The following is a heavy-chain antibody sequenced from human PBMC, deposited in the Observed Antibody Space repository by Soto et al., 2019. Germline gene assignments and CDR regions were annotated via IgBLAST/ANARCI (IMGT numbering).Heavy chain of an antibody. J-gene: IGHJ4*02. CDR2: ISGGGGST. V-gene: IGHV3-23*01. D-gene: IGHD6-13*01. CDR3: AKGYSSNWYDYFDY. Sequence: GGSLRLSCAASGFTFSSYAMSWVRQAPGKGLEWVSGISGGGGSTYYADSVKGRFTISRDNSKNTLYLQMNSLRAEDTAVYYCAKGYSSNWYDYFDYWGQGTLVTVSS. CDR1: GFTFSSYA.